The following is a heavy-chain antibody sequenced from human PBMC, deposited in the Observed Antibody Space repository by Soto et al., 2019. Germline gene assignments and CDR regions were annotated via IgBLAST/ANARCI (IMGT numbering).Heavy chain of an antibody. Sequence: GGSLRLSCAASGFTLSSYWMHWVRQVPGKGLVWVSRINSDGSSTTYADTVKGRFTISRDNAKNTLYLQMYSLRAEDTAVYYCARGTGGNSAFDYWGQGTLVTGSS. J-gene: IGHJ4*02. V-gene: IGHV3-74*01. CDR2: INSDGSST. CDR1: GFTLSSYW. CDR3: ARGTGGNSAFDY. D-gene: IGHD2-21*02.